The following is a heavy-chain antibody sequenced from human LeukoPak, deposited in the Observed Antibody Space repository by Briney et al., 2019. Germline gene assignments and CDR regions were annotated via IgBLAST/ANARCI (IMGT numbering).Heavy chain of an antibody. CDR1: GLIFSSCG. CDR3: VSEERAVKDS. V-gene: IGHV3-30*02. D-gene: IGHD3-10*01. J-gene: IGHJ4*02. Sequence: GGSLRLSCAASGLIFSSCGMHWVRQAPGKGLEWVAFLQYVGSEIYYAESVKGRFTISRDNSKNTLYLQMNSLRSEDTAVYYCVSEERAVKDSWGQGTLVSVSS. CDR2: LQYVGSEI.